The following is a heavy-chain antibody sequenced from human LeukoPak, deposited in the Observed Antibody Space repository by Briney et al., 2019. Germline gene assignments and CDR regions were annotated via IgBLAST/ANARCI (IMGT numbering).Heavy chain of an antibody. CDR3: ASLVGATEGDFDY. Sequence: GGSLRLSCAASGFTFSDYYMSWIRQARGKGLEWVSYISSSGITIYYADSVKGRFTISRDNAKNSLYLQMNSLRAEDTAVYYCASLVGATEGDFDYWGQGTLVTVSS. J-gene: IGHJ4*02. D-gene: IGHD1-26*01. CDR2: ISSSGITI. CDR1: GFTFSDYY. V-gene: IGHV3-11*04.